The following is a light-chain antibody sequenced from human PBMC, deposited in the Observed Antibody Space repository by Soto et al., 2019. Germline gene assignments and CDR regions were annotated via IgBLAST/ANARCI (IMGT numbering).Light chain of an antibody. V-gene: IGKV1-5*03. CDR3: QQYNSYSWT. CDR2: KAS. CDR1: QSISSW. J-gene: IGKJ1*01. Sequence: DIQLAQSPSTLSSFVSRTVTSICRASQSISSWLAWYQQKPGKAPKLLIYKASSLESGVPSRFSGSGSGTEFTLTISSLQPDDFATYYCQQYNSYSWTFGQGTKVDI.